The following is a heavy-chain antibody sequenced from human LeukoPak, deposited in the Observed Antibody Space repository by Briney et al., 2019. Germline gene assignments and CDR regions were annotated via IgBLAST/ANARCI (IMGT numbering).Heavy chain of an antibody. CDR3: ASLPNWNKYYFDY. J-gene: IGHJ4*02. D-gene: IGHD1/OR15-1a*01. CDR2: TYYSGST. V-gene: IGHV4-39*01. CDR1: GGSISSSSYY. Sequence: SETLSLTCTVSGGSISSSSYYWGWIRQPPGKGLEWIGSTYYSGSTYYNPSLKSRVTISVDTSKNQFSLKLSSVTAADTAVYYCASLPNWNKYYFDYWGQGTLVTVSS.